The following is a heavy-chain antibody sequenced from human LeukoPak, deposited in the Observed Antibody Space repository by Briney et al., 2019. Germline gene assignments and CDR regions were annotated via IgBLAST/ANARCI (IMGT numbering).Heavy chain of an antibody. Sequence: PGGSLRLSCAASGFIFSSYAMHWVRQAPGKGLEWVSAISGSGGSTYYADSVKGRFTISRDNSKNTLYLQMNSLRAEDTAVYYCAKRRGYSYGPALDYWGQGTLVTVSS. J-gene: IGHJ4*02. CDR2: ISGSGGST. D-gene: IGHD5-18*01. CDR1: GFIFSSYA. V-gene: IGHV3-23*01. CDR3: AKRRGYSYGPALDY.